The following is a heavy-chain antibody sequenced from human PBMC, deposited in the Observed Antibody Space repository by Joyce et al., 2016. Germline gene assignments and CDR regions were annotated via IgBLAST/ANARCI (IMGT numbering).Heavy chain of an antibody. CDR3: ARDDAVGRVAGILY. CDR2: ISAYNGNT. J-gene: IGHJ4*02. CDR1: GYPFTSYG. V-gene: IGHV1-18*04. D-gene: IGHD2-15*01. Sequence: QVHLVQSATEVKKPGASVKVSCKTSGYPFTSYGVSWVRQAPGQGLEWMGGISAYNGNTKFAQKFQGRVTLTTDTSTNTAYMEVRSLTSDDTAVYYCARDDAVGRVAGILYWGQGTLVTVSS.